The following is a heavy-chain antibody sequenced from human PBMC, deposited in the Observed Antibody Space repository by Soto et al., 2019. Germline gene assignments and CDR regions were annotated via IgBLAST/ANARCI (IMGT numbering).Heavy chain of an antibody. CDR3: AKSDYDFWSGYYSAAFDI. CDR1: GFTFSSDA. V-gene: IGHV3-23*01. Sequence: PGGSLRLSCAASGFTFSSDAISWVRQAPGKGLEWVSAISGSGGSTYYADSVKGRFTISRDNSKNTLYLQMNSLRAEDTAVYYCAKSDYDFWSGYYSAAFDIWGQGTMVTVSS. D-gene: IGHD3-3*01. J-gene: IGHJ3*02. CDR2: ISGSGGST.